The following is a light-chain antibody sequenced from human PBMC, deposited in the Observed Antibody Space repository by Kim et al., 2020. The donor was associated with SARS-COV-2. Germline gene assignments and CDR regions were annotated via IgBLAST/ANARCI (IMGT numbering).Light chain of an antibody. CDR1: SSDVGGYYL. CDR3: CSYGGASAFRV. V-gene: IGLV2-23*02. J-gene: IGLJ3*02. CDR2: EVT. Sequence: QSALTQPASVSGSPGQSITISCTGTSSDVGGYYLVSWCQQHPGKVPKLIIYEVTKRPSGVSNRFSGSKSGNTASLTISGLQTEDGADYFCCSYGGASAFRVFGGGTKVTVL.